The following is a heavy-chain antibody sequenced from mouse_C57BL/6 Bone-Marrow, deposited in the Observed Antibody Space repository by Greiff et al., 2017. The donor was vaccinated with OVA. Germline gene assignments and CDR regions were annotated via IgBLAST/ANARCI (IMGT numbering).Heavy chain of an antibody. D-gene: IGHD1-1*01. Sequence: EVKLVESEGGLVQPGSSMKLSCTASGFTFSDYYMAWVRQVPEKGLEWVANINYDGSSTYYLDSLKSRFIISRDNAKNILYLQMSSLKSEDTATYDCARDRGYYGSSGYFDVWGTGTTVTVSS. CDR1: GFTFSDYY. J-gene: IGHJ1*03. V-gene: IGHV5-16*01. CDR3: ARDRGYYGSSGYFDV. CDR2: INYDGSST.